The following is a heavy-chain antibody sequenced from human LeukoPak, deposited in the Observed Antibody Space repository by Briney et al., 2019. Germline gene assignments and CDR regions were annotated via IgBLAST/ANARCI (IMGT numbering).Heavy chain of an antibody. V-gene: IGHV4-59*01. CDR2: IYYSGST. D-gene: IGHD4-17*01. CDR1: GGSISSYY. Sequence: PSETLSLTCTVSGGSISSYYWSWIRQPPGKGLEGIGYIYYSGSTNYNPSLKSRVTISVDTSKNQFSLKLSSVTAADTAVYYCARESLYGDYSYFDYWGQGTLVTVSS. J-gene: IGHJ4*02. CDR3: ARESLYGDYSYFDY.